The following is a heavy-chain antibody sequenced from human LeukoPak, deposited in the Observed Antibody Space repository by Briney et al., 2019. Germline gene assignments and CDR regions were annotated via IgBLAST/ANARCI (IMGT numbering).Heavy chain of an antibody. CDR1: GFTFSSYS. D-gene: IGHD6-13*01. V-gene: IGHV3-21*01. Sequence: GGSLRLSCAASGFTFSSYSMNWVRQAPGKGLEWVSSISSSSYIYYADSVKGRFTISRDNAKNSLYLQMNSLRAEDTAVYYCARDKYSSSWYEIDYWGQGTLVTVSS. J-gene: IGHJ4*02. CDR3: ARDKYSSSWYEIDY. CDR2: ISSSSYI.